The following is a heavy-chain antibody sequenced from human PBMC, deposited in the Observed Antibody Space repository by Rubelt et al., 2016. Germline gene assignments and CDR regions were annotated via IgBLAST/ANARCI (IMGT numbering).Heavy chain of an antibody. CDR1: GYTFTNYD. Sequence: QVQLVQSGAEVRKPGASVKVSCKASGYTFTNYDINWVRQATGQGLEWMGWMNPNTGNTGYGQKFQGRVTMTRNTSISTAYMELVSLESEDTAVYYWARGYGSIDYWGQGTLVTVSS. D-gene: IGHD4-17*01. CDR3: ARGYGSIDY. V-gene: IGHV1-8*01. J-gene: IGHJ4*02. CDR2: MNPNTGNT.